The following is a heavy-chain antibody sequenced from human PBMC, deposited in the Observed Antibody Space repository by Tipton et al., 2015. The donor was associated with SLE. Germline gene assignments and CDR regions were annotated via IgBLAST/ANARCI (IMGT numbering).Heavy chain of an antibody. Sequence: GLVKPSETLSLTCAVYGGSFSGYYWSWIRQPPGKGLEWIGEISHSGSTNYNPSLKSRVTISVDTSKNQFSLKLSSVTAADTDVYYWARLWGAYYFDYWGQGTLVTVSS. V-gene: IGHV4-34*01. CDR3: ARLWGAYYFDY. CDR1: GGSFSGYY. J-gene: IGHJ4*02. D-gene: IGHD3-16*01. CDR2: ISHSGST.